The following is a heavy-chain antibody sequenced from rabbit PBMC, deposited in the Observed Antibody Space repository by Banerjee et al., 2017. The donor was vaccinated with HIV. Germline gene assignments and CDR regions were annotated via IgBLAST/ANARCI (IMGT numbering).Heavy chain of an antibody. D-gene: IGHD5-1*01. CDR2: IYTGSYGST. Sequence: QEQLEESGGDLVKPEGSLTLTCTASGFSFSSSYYMCWVRQAPGKGLEWIGCIYTGSYGSTYYASWAKGRFTISKTSSTTVTLQMTSLTAADTATYFCVRGSGSWFSAGMDLWGPGTLVTVS. CDR1: GFSFSSSYY. J-gene: IGHJ6*01. CDR3: VRGSGSWFSAGMDL. V-gene: IGHV1S45*01.